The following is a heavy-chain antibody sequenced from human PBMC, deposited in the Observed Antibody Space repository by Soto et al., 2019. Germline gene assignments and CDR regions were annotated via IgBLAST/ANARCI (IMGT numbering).Heavy chain of an antibody. J-gene: IGHJ6*02. CDR1: GYTFISYY. CDR3: AREISLSIAAAQENYYGMDV. CDR2: INPSGGRT. Sequence: QVHLVQSGAEVKKPGASVQVSCKASGYTFISYYMHWVRQAPGQGLEWMGVINPSGGRTTYAPKFQGRVSMTRDTPTSTVYMELSSLSSEDTAVYYCAREISLSIAAAQENYYGMDVWGQGTTVTVSS. D-gene: IGHD6-13*01. V-gene: IGHV1-46*01.